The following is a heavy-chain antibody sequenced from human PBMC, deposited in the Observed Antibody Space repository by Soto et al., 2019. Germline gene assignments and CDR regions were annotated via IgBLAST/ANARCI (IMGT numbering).Heavy chain of an antibody. CDR2: IYRSGTT. J-gene: IGHJ4*02. Sequence: QVQLQESGPGLVKPSGTLSLTCAVSGGSISSSNWWSWVRQPPGKGLEWMGGIYRSGTTNYNPSLKSRVTLSVDKSKNQSSLKLNSVTAADTAVYYCASQGGWYVDYWGQGTLVTVSS. V-gene: IGHV4-4*02. CDR1: GGSISSSNW. D-gene: IGHD6-19*01. CDR3: ASQGGWYVDY.